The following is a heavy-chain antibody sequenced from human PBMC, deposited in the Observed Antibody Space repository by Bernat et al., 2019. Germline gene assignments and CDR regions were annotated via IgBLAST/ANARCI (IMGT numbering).Heavy chain of an antibody. V-gene: IGHV4-34*01. CDR3: ARGRGTIFGVVIKGNWFDH. CDR2: INHSGST. D-gene: IGHD3-3*01. J-gene: IGHJ5*02. CDR1: GGSFSGYY. Sequence: QVQLQQWGAGLLKPSETLSLTCAVYGGSFSGYYWSWIRQPPGKGLEWIGEINHSGSTNYNPSLKSRVTISVDTSKNQFSLKLSSVTAADTAVYYCARGRGTIFGVVIKGNWFDHWGQRTLVTVSS.